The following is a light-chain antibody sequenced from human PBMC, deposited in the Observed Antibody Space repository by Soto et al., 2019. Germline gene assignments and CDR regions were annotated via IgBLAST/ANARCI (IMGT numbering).Light chain of an antibody. J-gene: IGLJ2*01. V-gene: IGLV4-69*01. Sequence: QSVLTQSPSASASLGASVMLTCTLSSGHSTFAIAWHQQQPQKGPRYLMNLNNDGSHTKGDGIPDRFSGSSSGAERYLTISRLQSEDEADYYCQTWGTGIVTFGGGTKLTVL. CDR1: SGHSTFA. CDR2: LNNDGSH. CDR3: QTWGTGIVT.